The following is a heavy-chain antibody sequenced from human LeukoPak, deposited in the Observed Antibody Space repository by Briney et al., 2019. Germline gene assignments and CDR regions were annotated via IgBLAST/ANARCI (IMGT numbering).Heavy chain of an antibody. CDR3: ASLGYCSGGSCYCAFDI. Sequence: SETLSLTCTVSGGSISSGGYYWSWIRQHPGKGLEWIGYIYYSGGTYYNPSLKSRVTISVDTSKNQFSLKLSSVTAADTAVYYCASLGYCSGGSCYCAFDIWGQGTMVTVSS. CDR1: GGSISSGGYY. J-gene: IGHJ3*02. D-gene: IGHD2-15*01. V-gene: IGHV4-31*03. CDR2: IYYSGGT.